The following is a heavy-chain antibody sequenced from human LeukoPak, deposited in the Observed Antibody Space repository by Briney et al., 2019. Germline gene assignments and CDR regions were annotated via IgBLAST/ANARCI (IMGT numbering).Heavy chain of an antibody. D-gene: IGHD6-19*01. Sequence: ASVKVSCKASGYTFTSYAMHWVRQAPGQRLEWMGWINAGNGNTKYSQEFQGRVTITRDTSASAVYMELSSLRSDDMSVYYCARVVRYSSGPLTDLLPYYFDYWGQGTLVTVSS. V-gene: IGHV1-3*03. CDR1: GYTFTSYA. CDR3: ARVVRYSSGPLTDLLPYYFDY. CDR2: INAGNGNT. J-gene: IGHJ4*02.